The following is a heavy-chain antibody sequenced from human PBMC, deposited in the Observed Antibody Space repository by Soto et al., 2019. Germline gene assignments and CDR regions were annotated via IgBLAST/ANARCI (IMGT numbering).Heavy chain of an antibody. V-gene: IGHV1-46*03. J-gene: IGHJ4*02. CDR3: AREDYGGPTWPPGY. CDR2: INPNGGIT. Sequence: QVQLVQSGAEVKKPGASVKVSCKASGYTFTSYYMHWVRQAPGQGLEWMGIINPNGGITSYAQKFQGRVTMTTDTSTSTFYMELSSLRSEDTAVYYCAREDYGGPTWPPGYWGQGTLVTVSS. D-gene: IGHD4-17*01. CDR1: GYTFTSYY.